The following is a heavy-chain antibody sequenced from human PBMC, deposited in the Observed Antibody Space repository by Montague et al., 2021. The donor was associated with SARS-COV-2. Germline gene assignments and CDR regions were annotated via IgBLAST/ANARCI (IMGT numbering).Heavy chain of an antibody. CDR1: GFTFSSYG. D-gene: IGHD3-3*01. CDR3: ARDQRGSALEWLGDGMDV. Sequence: SLRLSCAASGFTFSSYGMHWVRQAPGKGLEWVAVIWYDGSNKCYADSVKGRFTISRDNSKNTLYLQMNSLRAEDTAVYYCARDQRGSALEWLGDGMDVWGQGTTVTVSS. CDR2: IWYDGSNK. V-gene: IGHV3-33*01. J-gene: IGHJ6*02.